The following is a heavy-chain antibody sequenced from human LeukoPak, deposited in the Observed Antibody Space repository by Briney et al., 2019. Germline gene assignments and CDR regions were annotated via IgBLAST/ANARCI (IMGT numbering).Heavy chain of an antibody. J-gene: IGHJ4*02. CDR3: AKASGYSSGWQSYYYYFDY. Sequence: GGSLRLSCAASGFTFSSYAMSWVRQAPGKGLEWVSAISGSGGSTYYADSVKGRFTISRDNSKNTLYLQMNSLRAEDTAVYYCAKASGYSSGWQSYYYYFDYWGQGTLVTVSS. CDR1: GFTFSSYA. CDR2: ISGSGGST. V-gene: IGHV3-23*01. D-gene: IGHD6-19*01.